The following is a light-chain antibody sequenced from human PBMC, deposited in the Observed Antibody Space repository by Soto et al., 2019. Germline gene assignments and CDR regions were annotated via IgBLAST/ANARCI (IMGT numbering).Light chain of an antibody. Sequence: DIVMTQSPLSLPVTPGEPASISCRSSQSLLHGNGNNYLDWYLQKSGQSPQLLIYLGSTRASGVPDRFSGSGSGTDFTLKISRVEAEDVGIYYCMQALQTPYTFGQGTKLEIK. CDR3: MQALQTPYT. J-gene: IGKJ2*01. CDR2: LGS. CDR1: QSLLHGNGNNY. V-gene: IGKV2-28*01.